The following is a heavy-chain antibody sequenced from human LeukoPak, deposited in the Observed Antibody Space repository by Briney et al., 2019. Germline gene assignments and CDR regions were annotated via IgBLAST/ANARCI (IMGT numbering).Heavy chain of an antibody. CDR2: ISYDGSNK. CDR1: GFTFSSYG. J-gene: IGHJ4*02. Sequence: GGSLRLSCAASGFTFSSYGMHWVRQAPGKGLEWVAVISYDGSNKYYADSVKGRFTISRDNSKNTLYLQMNSLRAEDTAVYYCAKSPSSGSYTYYFDYWGQGTLVTVSS. D-gene: IGHD1-26*01. V-gene: IGHV3-30*18. CDR3: AKSPSSGSYTYYFDY.